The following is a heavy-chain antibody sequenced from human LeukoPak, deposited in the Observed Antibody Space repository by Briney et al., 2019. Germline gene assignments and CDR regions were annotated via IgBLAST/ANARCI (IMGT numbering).Heavy chain of an antibody. J-gene: IGHJ4*02. V-gene: IGHV1-46*01. CDR2: INPSGGSA. CDR3: AKAMGYYGSGSYYNGGDY. CDR1: GYTFTSYY. D-gene: IGHD3-10*01. Sequence: GASVKVSCKASGYTFTSYYMHWVRQGPGQGHEWMGIINPSGGSASYAQKVQGRVTITRDTSTSTVYMKLSSLGSEDTAVYYCAKAMGYYGSGSYYNGGDYWGQGTLVTVSS.